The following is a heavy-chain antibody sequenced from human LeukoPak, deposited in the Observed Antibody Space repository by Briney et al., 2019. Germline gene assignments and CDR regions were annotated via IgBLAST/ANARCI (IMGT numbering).Heavy chain of an antibody. CDR1: GYSISSGYY. Sequence: PSETLSLTCVVSGYSISSGYYWGWIRQPPGKGLEWIGSIYHSGSTYYNPSLKSRVTISVDTSKNQFSLKLRSVTAADTAVYYCARADDYYYYMDVWGKGTTVTVSS. CDR2: IYHSGST. V-gene: IGHV4-38-2*01. J-gene: IGHJ6*03. CDR3: ARADDYYYYMDV.